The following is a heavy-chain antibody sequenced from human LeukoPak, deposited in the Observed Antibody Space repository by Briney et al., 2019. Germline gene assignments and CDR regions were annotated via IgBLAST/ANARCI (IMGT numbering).Heavy chain of an antibody. CDR2: INPSGGST. V-gene: IGHV1-46*01. CDR3: AAVGATPHYFDY. D-gene: IGHD1-26*01. J-gene: IGHJ4*02. Sequence: EASVKVSCKASGYTFTSYYMHWVRQAPGQGLEGMGIINPSGGSTSYAQKFQGRVTMTRDTSTSTVYMELSSLRSEDTAVYYCAAVGATPHYFDYWGQGTLVTVSS. CDR1: GYTFTSYY.